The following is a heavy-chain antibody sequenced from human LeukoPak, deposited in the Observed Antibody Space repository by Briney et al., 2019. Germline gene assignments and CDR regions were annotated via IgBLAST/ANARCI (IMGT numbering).Heavy chain of an antibody. D-gene: IGHD2-2*01. Sequence: PGGSLRLSCAASGFTFSSYSMNWVRQAPGKGLEWVSSISSSSSYIYYADSVKGRFTISRDNAKNSLYLQMNSLRAEDTAVYYCARDRVGSTSCYGYWGQGTLVTVSS. J-gene: IGHJ4*02. CDR3: ARDRVGSTSCYGY. CDR1: GFTFSSYS. CDR2: ISSSSSYI. V-gene: IGHV3-21*01.